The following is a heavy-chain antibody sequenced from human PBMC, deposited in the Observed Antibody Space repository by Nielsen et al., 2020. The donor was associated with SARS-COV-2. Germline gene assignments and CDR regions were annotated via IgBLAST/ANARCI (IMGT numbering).Heavy chain of an antibody. J-gene: IGHJ5*02. V-gene: IGHV4-34*01. CDR2: INHSGST. Sequence: SETLSLTCAVYGGSFSGYYWSWIRQPPGKGLEWIGEINHSGSTNYNPSLKSRVTISVDTSKNQFSLKLSSVTAADTAVYYCARANSWNNWIDPWGQGTLVTVSS. CDR3: ARANSWNNWIDP. D-gene: IGHD6-13*01. CDR1: GGSFSGYY.